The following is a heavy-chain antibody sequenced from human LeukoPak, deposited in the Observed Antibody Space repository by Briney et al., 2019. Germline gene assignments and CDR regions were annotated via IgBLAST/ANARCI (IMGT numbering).Heavy chain of an antibody. CDR3: ARGGDSSSRPHYYYYMDV. D-gene: IGHD6-13*01. CDR2: ISTISSYI. CDR1: GFTFSLYS. Sequence: GGSLRLSCAASGFTFSLYSMNWVRQAPGKGLEWVSSISTISSYIYYADSVKGRFTISRDNAKNSLYLQMNSLRAEDTAIYYCARGGDSSSRPHYYYYMDVWGKGATVTVSS. V-gene: IGHV3-21*01. J-gene: IGHJ6*03.